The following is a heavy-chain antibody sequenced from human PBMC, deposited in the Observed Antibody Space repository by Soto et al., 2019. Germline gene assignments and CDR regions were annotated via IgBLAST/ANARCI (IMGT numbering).Heavy chain of an antibody. J-gene: IGHJ4*02. Sequence: ASVKVSCKASGGTFSSYTISWVRQAPGQGLEWMGRIIPILGIANYAQKFQGRVTITADKSTSTAYMVLSSLKSEDTAVYYCARTTETTILGFDYWGQGTLVTVSS. CDR3: ARTTETTILGFDY. CDR1: GGTFSSYT. V-gene: IGHV1-69*02. D-gene: IGHD3-3*01. CDR2: IIPILGIA.